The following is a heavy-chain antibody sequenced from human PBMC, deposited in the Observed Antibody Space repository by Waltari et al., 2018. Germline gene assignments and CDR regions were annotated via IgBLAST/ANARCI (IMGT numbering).Heavy chain of an antibody. CDR3: ARDFYCSDGRCTDY. V-gene: IGHV3-21*01. J-gene: IGHJ4*02. Sequence: EVQLVESGGGLVKPGGSLRLSCVVSGLNFRSYSMNWVRQAPGKGLAWVSYISDGSDYSYYADSVKGRFTISRDNAKNSPYLQMNRLRTDDTAVYYCARDFYCSDGRCTDYWGQGTLVTVSS. D-gene: IGHD2-15*01. CDR2: ISDGSDYS. CDR1: GLNFRSYS.